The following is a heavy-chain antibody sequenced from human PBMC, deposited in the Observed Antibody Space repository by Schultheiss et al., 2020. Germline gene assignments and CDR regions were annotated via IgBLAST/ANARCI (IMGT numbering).Heavy chain of an antibody. D-gene: IGHD2-15*01. Sequence: SETLSLTCAVYGGSFSGYYWSWIRQPPGKGLEWIGEINHSGSTNYNPSLKSRVTISVDTSKNQFSLKLSSVTAADTAVYYCATERHCSGGSCLDAFDIWGQGTMVTVSS. CDR3: ATERHCSGGSCLDAFDI. J-gene: IGHJ3*02. CDR2: INHSGST. V-gene: IGHV4-34*01. CDR1: GGSFSGYY.